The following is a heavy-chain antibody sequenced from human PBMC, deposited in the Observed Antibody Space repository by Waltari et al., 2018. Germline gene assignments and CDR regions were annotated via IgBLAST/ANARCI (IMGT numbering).Heavy chain of an antibody. D-gene: IGHD3-22*01. CDR2: VSGNGATT. CDR3: AKDFDTSGYFPLGS. Sequence: EVQLVDSGGDLVHPGGSLRLSCAASGFMFSRYAMTWVRQAPGKGLEWVSAVSGNGATTYYADSVRGRFTISRDNSENTLYLQMDRLRADDTAVYYCAKDFDTSGYFPLGSWGQGTLVTVSS. CDR1: GFMFSRYA. V-gene: IGHV3-23*04. J-gene: IGHJ5*02.